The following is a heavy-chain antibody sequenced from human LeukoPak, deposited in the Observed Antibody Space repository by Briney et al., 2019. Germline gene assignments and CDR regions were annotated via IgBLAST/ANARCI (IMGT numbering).Heavy chain of an antibody. CDR2: IYYSGST. Sequence: SETPSLTCTVSGGSISSGDYYWSWIRQPPGKGLEWIGYIYYSGSTYYNPSLKSRVTISVDTSKNQFSLKLSSVTAADTAVYYCTSFEYYDFWSGKEGQTPWGQGTLVTVSS. J-gene: IGHJ5*02. CDR1: GGSISSGDYY. CDR3: TSFEYYDFWSGKEGQTP. D-gene: IGHD3-3*01. V-gene: IGHV4-30-4*08.